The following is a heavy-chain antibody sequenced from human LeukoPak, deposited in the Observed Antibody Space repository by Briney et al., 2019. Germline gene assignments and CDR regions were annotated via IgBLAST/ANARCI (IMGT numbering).Heavy chain of an antibody. D-gene: IGHD6-19*01. CDR2: IIPIFGTA. CDR3: AREIAVAGRYYFDY. Sequence: ASVKVSXKSSGYTFTSYGITWVRQAPGQGLEWMGGIIPIFGTANYAQKFQGRVTITTDESTSTAYMELSSLRSEDTAVYYCAREIAVAGRYYFDYWGQGTLVTVSS. V-gene: IGHV1-69*05. J-gene: IGHJ4*02. CDR1: GYTFTSYG.